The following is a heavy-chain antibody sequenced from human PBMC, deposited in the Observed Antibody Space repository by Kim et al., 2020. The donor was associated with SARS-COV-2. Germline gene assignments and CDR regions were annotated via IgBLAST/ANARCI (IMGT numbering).Heavy chain of an antibody. Sequence: SVKVSCKASGGTFSSYAISWVRQAPGQGLEWMGGIIPIFGTANYAQKFQGRVTITADESTSTAYMELSSLRSEDTAVYYCARARCSGGSCYSGSWYYYGMDVWGQGTTVTVSS. CDR2: IIPIFGTA. J-gene: IGHJ6*02. V-gene: IGHV1-69*13. D-gene: IGHD2-15*01. CDR3: ARARCSGGSCYSGSWYYYGMDV. CDR1: GGTFSSYA.